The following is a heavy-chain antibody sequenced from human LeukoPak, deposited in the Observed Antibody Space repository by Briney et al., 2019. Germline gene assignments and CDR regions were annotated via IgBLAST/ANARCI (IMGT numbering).Heavy chain of an antibody. V-gene: IGHV1-69*13. D-gene: IGHD4-17*01. Sequence: ASVKVTCKASGGTFSSYAISWVRQAPGQGLEWMGGIIPIFGTANYAQKFQGRVTITADESTSTAYMELSSLRSEDTAVYYCARGNRQRSFDYWGQGTLVTVSS. CDR2: IIPIFGTA. J-gene: IGHJ4*02. CDR3: ARGNRQRSFDY. CDR1: GGTFSSYA.